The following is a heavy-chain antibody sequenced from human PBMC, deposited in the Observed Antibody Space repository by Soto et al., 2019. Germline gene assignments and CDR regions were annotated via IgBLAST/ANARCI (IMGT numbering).Heavy chain of an antibody. J-gene: IGHJ4*02. D-gene: IGHD5-12*01. CDR1: GFTFSSYG. V-gene: IGHV3-33*01. CDR3: AREGXXIVAXIRPYYFDY. CDR2: IWYDGSNK. Sequence: QVQLVESGGGVVQPGRSLRLSCAASGFTFSSYGMHWVRQAPGKGLEWVAVIWYDGSNKYYADSVKGRFTISRDNSKNTLYLQMNSLRAEDTAVYYCAREGXXIVAXIRPYYFDYWGQGTLVTVSS.